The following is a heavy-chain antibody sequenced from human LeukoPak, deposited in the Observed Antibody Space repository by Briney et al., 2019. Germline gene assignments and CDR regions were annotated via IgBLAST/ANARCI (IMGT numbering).Heavy chain of an antibody. D-gene: IGHD3-10*01. Sequence: PGGSPRLSCAASGFTFSSYGMHWVRQAPGKGLEWVAVIWYDGSNKYYADSVKGRFTISRDNSKNTLYLQMNSLRAEDTAVYYCARDGAGLSMVRGVIIKYYFDYWGQGTLVTVSS. CDR1: GFTFSSYG. CDR2: IWYDGSNK. J-gene: IGHJ4*02. CDR3: ARDGAGLSMVRGVIIKYYFDY. V-gene: IGHV3-33*01.